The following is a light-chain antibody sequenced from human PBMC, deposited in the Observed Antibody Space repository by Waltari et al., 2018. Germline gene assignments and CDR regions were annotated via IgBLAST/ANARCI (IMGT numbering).Light chain of an antibody. CDR3: QQSDTTPRT. Sequence: DIQLTQSPYSLSASVADRLTITCRASQSVSNYFNWYQQKSGKAPKLLIYAASSVQSGVPARFSGSGSGTDFNLTISSLQPEDFATYDCQQSDTTPRTFGQGTKVEIK. V-gene: IGKV1-39*01. CDR2: AAS. CDR1: QSVSNY. J-gene: IGKJ1*01.